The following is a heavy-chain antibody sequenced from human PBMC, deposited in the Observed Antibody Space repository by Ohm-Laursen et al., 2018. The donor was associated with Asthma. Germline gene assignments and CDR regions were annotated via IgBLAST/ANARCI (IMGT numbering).Heavy chain of an antibody. CDR3: ARDRIRYCSSTSCYGGYYYYYGMDV. D-gene: IGHD2-2*01. V-gene: IGHV4-59*01. J-gene: IGHJ6*02. CDR2: IYYSGST. CDR1: GGSISSYY. Sequence: SDTLSLTCTVSGGSISSYYWSWIRQPPGKGLEWIGYIYYSGSTNYNPSLKSRVTISVDTSKNQFSLKLSSETAADTAVYYCARDRIRYCSSTSCYGGYYYYYGMDVWGQGTTVTVSS.